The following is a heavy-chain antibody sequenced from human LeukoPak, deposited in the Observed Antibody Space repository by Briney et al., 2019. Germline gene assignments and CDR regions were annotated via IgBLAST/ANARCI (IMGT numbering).Heavy chain of an antibody. CDR2: INHSGST. J-gene: IGHJ4*02. Sequence: SETLSLTCAVYGGSFSGYYWSWIRQPPGKGLEWIGEINHSGSTNYNSSLKSRVTISVDTSKNQFSLKLSSVTAADTAVYYCARRSNYDYVWGSYRYTLLFDYWGQGTLVTVSS. V-gene: IGHV4-34*01. CDR3: ARRSNYDYVWGSYRYTLLFDY. D-gene: IGHD3-16*02. CDR1: GGSFSGYY.